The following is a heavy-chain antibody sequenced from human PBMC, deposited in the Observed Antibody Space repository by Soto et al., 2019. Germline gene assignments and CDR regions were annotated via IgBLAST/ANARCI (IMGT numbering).Heavy chain of an antibody. Sequence: SETLSLTCTVSGGSISSGGYYWSWIRHHPGKGLEWIGYIYYSGSTYYNPSLKSRVTISVDTSKNQFSLKLSSVTAADTAVYYCARERSWVSYYYDSSVPTPRYYFDYWGQGTLVTVSS. CDR3: ARERSWVSYYYDSSVPTPRYYFDY. CDR1: GGSISSGGYY. J-gene: IGHJ4*02. V-gene: IGHV4-31*03. CDR2: IYYSGST. D-gene: IGHD3-22*01.